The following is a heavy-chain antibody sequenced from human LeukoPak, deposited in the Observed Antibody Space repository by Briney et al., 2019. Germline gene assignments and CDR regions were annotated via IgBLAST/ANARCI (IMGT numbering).Heavy chain of an antibody. V-gene: IGHV1-8*01. CDR3: ARVWGSGWNQFDY. Sequence: ASVKVSCKASGYTFTSHDINWLRQATGQGLEWMGWMNPNSGNTDFAQKFQGRVTMTRDTSISTAYMELSSLRSEDTAVYYCARVWGSGWNQFDYWGQGTLVTVSS. D-gene: IGHD6-19*01. J-gene: IGHJ4*02. CDR2: MNPNSGNT. CDR1: GYTFTSHD.